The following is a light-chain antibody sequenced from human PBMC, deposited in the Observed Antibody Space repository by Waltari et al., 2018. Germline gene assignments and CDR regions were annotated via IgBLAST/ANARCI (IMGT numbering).Light chain of an antibody. Sequence: HSALTQPASVSGSPGQSITISCSGTSRDIVGYNYVSWYQQHPGKAPKLLMYDVTNRPSGVADRFSGSKSGNTASLTISGLQAEDEAVYFCISYTSGTTDWVFGGGTKLTVL. CDR1: SRDIVGYNY. CDR2: DVT. CDR3: ISYTSGTTDWV. J-gene: IGLJ3*02. V-gene: IGLV2-14*03.